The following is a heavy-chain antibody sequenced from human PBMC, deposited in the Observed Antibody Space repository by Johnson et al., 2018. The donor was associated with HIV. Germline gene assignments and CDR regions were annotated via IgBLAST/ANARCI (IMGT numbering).Heavy chain of an antibody. CDR2: ISGSGGST. D-gene: IGHD1-26*01. CDR3: VSREWELHAFDI. J-gene: IGHJ3*02. CDR1: GFTVSSNY. V-gene: IGHV3-53*01. Sequence: VQLVESGGGLIQPGGSLRLSCAASGFTVSSNYMSWVRQAPGKGLEWVSVISGSGGSTYYADSVKGRFTISRDNSENTLYMQMNSLRAGDTAVYYCVSREWELHAFDIWGQGTMVTVSS.